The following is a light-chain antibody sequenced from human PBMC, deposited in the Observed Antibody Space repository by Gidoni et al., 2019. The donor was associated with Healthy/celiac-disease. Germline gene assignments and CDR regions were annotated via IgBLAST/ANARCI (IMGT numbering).Light chain of an antibody. CDR1: QSVSSY. CDR3: QQRSNWPLT. Sequence: DIMLTQSPATLSLSPGERATLSCRASQSVSSYLAWYQQKPGQAPRLLPDDASNRAPGIPARFSGSGSGTDFTLTISSLEPKDFAVYYGQQRSNWPLTFXGXTKVEIK. J-gene: IGKJ4*01. V-gene: IGKV3-11*01. CDR2: DAS.